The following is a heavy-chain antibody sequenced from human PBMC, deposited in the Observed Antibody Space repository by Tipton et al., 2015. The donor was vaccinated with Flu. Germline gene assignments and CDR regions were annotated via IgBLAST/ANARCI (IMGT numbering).Heavy chain of an antibody. Sequence: LRLSCAASGFSIRSGHYWGWIRQPRGKGLEWIGSIYHSGDTFYNPSLKSRVSMSVDTPKNQFSLKLSSVTAADAAVYYCARSPYSSGWYVWFDAWGQGTLVTVSS. J-gene: IGHJ5*02. CDR2: IYHSGDT. CDR3: ARSPYSSGWYVWFDA. V-gene: IGHV4-38-2*01. CDR1: GFSIRSGHY. D-gene: IGHD6-19*01.